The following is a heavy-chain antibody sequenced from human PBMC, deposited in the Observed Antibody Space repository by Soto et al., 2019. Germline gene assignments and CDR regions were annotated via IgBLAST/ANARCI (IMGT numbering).Heavy chain of an antibody. CDR2: IYYSGST. Sequence: SETLSLTCTVSGGSISSYCLRWIRQPPGKGLEWIGSIYYSGSTNYNPSLKSRVTISVDTSKNQFSLKLSSVTAADTAVYYCARRGYGDYVNWYFDLWGRGTLVTVSS. D-gene: IGHD4-17*01. J-gene: IGHJ2*01. CDR1: GGSISSYC. V-gene: IGHV4-39*01. CDR3: ARRGYGDYVNWYFDL.